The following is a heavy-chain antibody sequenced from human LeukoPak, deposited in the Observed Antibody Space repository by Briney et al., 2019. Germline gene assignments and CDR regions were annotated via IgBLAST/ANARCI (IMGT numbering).Heavy chain of an antibody. Sequence: GGSLRLSCAASGFTFSSYGMHWVRQAPGKGLEWVSSISSSSSYIYYADSVKGRFTISRDNAKNSLYLQMNSLRAEDTAVYYCARDRLGYCSSTSCRTNWFDPWGQGTLVTVSS. J-gene: IGHJ5*02. CDR2: ISSSSSYI. D-gene: IGHD2-2*01. CDR1: GFTFSSYG. V-gene: IGHV3-21*01. CDR3: ARDRLGYCSSTSCRTNWFDP.